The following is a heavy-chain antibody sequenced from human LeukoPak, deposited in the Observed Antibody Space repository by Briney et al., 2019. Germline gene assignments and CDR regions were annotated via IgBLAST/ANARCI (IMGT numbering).Heavy chain of an antibody. Sequence: SETLSLTCAVYGGSFSAYYWSWIRQPPGKGLEWIVEISHSGSTNYNPSLKSRVTISVDTSRNQFSLKVSSVTAADTAVYYRARSERSGIYFDYWGQGTLVTVSS. CDR1: GGSFSAYY. V-gene: IGHV4-34*01. CDR2: ISHSGST. CDR3: ARSERSGIYFDY. J-gene: IGHJ4*02. D-gene: IGHD6-13*01.